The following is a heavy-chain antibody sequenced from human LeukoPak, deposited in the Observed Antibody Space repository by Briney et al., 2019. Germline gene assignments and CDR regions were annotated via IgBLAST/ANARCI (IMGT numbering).Heavy chain of an antibody. Sequence: GGSLRLSRAASGFTFSGSWMHWVRQPPGKGLVWVSRIHGEGTSSNYADSVKGRFTISRDNAKNTLYLQMDSLRVEDTAVYYCARGGSPSVDWGQGTLVTVSS. D-gene: IGHD1-26*01. CDR1: GFTFSGSW. J-gene: IGHJ4*02. CDR3: ARGGSPSVD. V-gene: IGHV3-74*01. CDR2: IHGEGTSS.